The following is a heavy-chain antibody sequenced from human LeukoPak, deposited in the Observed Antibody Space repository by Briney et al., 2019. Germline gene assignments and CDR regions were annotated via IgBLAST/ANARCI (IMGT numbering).Heavy chain of an antibody. J-gene: IGHJ4*02. CDR2: IYHSGST. CDR1: GXSISGTNW. CDR3: AKKKYYDSSPLDS. D-gene: IGHD3-22*01. Sequence: SGTLSLTCAVSGXSISGTNWWSWVRLPPGKGLEWIGEIYHSGSTNYNPSLKSRVTISVDKSKNQFSLKLSSVTAADTAVYYCAKKKYYDSSPLDSWGQGTLVTVSS. V-gene: IGHV4-4*02.